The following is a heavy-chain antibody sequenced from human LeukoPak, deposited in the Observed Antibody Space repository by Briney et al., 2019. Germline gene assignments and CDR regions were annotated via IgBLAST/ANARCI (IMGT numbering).Heavy chain of an antibody. Sequence: GGSLRLSCAASGFSGFTFSSYSMNWVRQAPGKGLEWVSSISSSSSYIYYADSVKGRFTISRDNAKNSLYLQMNSLRAEDTAVYYCARDRQQLGGFDYWGQGTLVTVSS. CDR2: ISSSSSYI. CDR3: ARDRQQLGGFDY. J-gene: IGHJ4*02. D-gene: IGHD6-6*01. V-gene: IGHV3-21*01. CDR1: GFSGFTFSSYS.